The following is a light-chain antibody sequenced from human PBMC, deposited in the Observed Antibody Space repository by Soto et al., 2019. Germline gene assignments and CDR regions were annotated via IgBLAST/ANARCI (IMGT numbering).Light chain of an antibody. Sequence: EIVMTPSPVTLSVSPAERARLSCSASQGVSSNLAWYQQKPGQAPRRVIYGASTRATGIPDRFSGGGSGTEFTLTISSLQPDDFAIYYCQQDNSYPWTLGQGTKV. CDR1: QGVSSN. CDR3: QQDNSYPWT. J-gene: IGKJ1*01. V-gene: IGKV3-15*01. CDR2: GAS.